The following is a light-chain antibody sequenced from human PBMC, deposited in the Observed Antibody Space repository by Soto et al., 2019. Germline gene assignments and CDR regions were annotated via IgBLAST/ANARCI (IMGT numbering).Light chain of an antibody. CDR2: EVS. V-gene: IGLV2-14*01. J-gene: IGLJ1*01. CDR3: RSYTSSATHV. CDR1: SSDVGGYDY. Sequence: QSALAQPASVSGSPGQSIAISCAGNSSDVGGYDYVSWYQQHPDKAPKLILYEVSNRPSGISFRFSGSKSGNTASLTISGLQAEDEADYYCRSYTSSATHVFGTGTKLTVL.